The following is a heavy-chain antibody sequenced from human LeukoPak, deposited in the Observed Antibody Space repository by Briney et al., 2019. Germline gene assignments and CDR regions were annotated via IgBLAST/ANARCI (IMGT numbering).Heavy chain of an antibody. CDR1: GYTFTGYY. CDR2: INPNSGGT. D-gene: IGHD6-19*01. Sequence: ASVKVSCKASGYTFTGYYMHWVRQAPGQGLKWMGRINPNSGGTNYAQKFQGRVTMTRDTSISTAYMELSRLRSDDTAVYYCARGGRAGSVAGNWYFDLWGRGTLVTVSS. V-gene: IGHV1-2*06. J-gene: IGHJ2*01. CDR3: ARGGRAGSVAGNWYFDL.